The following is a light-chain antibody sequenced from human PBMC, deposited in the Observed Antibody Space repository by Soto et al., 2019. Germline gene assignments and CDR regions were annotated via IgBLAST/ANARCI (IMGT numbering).Light chain of an antibody. V-gene: IGLV1-44*01. CDR3: AAWDDSLSGWV. J-gene: IGLJ3*02. CDR1: STKIGRNS. Sequence: QSALTQPPSASGTPGQRVSISCSGSSTKIGRNSISWYQNLPGTAPKLLIYTNNQRPSGVPARFSGSKSGTSASLAISGLQSEDEADYYCAAWDDSLSGWVFGGGTKVTVL. CDR2: TNN.